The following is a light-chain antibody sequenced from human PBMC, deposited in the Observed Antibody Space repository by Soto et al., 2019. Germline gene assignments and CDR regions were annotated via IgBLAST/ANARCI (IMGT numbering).Light chain of an antibody. J-gene: IGKJ1*01. V-gene: IGKV3-15*01. CDR1: QSVSSN. CDR2: GAS. CDR3: QQYNNWPGT. Sequence: EIVMTQSPATLSVSPGERATLSCRASQSVSSNLAWYQQKPGQAPRLLIYGASTRATGIPARFSGSGSGTEFTHTISSLQSEDFEVYYCQQYNNWPGTFGQGTKVEIK.